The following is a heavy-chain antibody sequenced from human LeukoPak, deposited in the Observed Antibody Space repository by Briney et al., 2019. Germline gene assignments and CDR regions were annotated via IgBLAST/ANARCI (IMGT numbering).Heavy chain of an antibody. Sequence: GGSLRLSCAVSGFSLSNYWMNWVRQAPGKGLEWVANIKQDGSENNYVDSVKGRFSISRDNANNSLILQMNSLRDEDTAVYYCARGVWAPFDSWGQGTLVSVSS. CDR2: IKQDGSEN. D-gene: IGHD7-27*01. CDR3: ARGVWAPFDS. J-gene: IGHJ4*02. V-gene: IGHV3-7*01. CDR1: GFSLSNYW.